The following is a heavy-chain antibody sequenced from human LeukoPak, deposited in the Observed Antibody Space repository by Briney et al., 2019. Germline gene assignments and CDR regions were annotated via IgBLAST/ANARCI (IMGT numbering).Heavy chain of an antibody. CDR2: MYYSGST. J-gene: IGHJ5*02. CDR1: GDSISGSSYY. D-gene: IGHD3-3*01. Sequence: SETLSLTCTVSGDSISGSSYYWGWIRQPPGKGLEWIGSMYYSGSTYYNPSLKSRVTISVDTSKNQFSLKLSSVTAADTAMYYCARSLFHDDFNWFDPWGQGTLVTVSS. V-gene: IGHV4-39*01. CDR3: ARSLFHDDFNWFDP.